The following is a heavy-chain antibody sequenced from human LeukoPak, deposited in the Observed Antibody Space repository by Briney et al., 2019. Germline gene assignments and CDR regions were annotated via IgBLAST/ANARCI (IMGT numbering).Heavy chain of an antibody. CDR3: AKGYYYDSSGHYPLSYIDY. D-gene: IGHD3-22*01. V-gene: IGHV3-23*01. CDR1: GFTFSSYG. CDR2: ISGSGGST. J-gene: IGHJ4*02. Sequence: PGGSLRLSCAASGFTFSSYGMSWVRQAPGKGLEWVSAISGSGGSTYYADSVKGRFTISRDNSMNTLYLQMNSLRAEDTAVYYCAKGYYYDSSGHYPLSYIDYWGQGTLVTVSS.